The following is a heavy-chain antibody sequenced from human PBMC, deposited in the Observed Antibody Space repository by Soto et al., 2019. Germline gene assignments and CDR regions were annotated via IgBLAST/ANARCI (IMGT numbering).Heavy chain of an antibody. Sequence: KVSCKASGYTFSNYDINWVRQMPGKGLEWMGIIYPGDSDTRYSPSFQGQVTISADKSISTAYLQWSSLKASDTAMYYCARGEGGRRYFDWLHTYYFDYWGQGTLVTVSS. CDR2: IYPGDSDT. J-gene: IGHJ4*02. CDR3: ARGEGGRRYFDWLHTYYFDY. D-gene: IGHD3-9*01. CDR1: GYTFSNYD. V-gene: IGHV5-51*01.